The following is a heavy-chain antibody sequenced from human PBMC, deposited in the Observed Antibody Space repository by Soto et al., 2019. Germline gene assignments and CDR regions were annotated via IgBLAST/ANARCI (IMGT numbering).Heavy chain of an antibody. CDR3: ARATYSSSYYFDS. CDR2: IGSSGSTI. D-gene: IGHD6-6*01. V-gene: IGHV3-48*03. CDR1: GFTFSSFE. Sequence: HPGGSLRLSCAASGFTFSSFEMNWVRQAPGKGLEWVSKIGSSGSTIWYADSVKGRFTISRDNAKNSLYLQMNSLRGEDTAAYYCARATYSSSYYFDSWGQGTLVTVSS. J-gene: IGHJ4*02.